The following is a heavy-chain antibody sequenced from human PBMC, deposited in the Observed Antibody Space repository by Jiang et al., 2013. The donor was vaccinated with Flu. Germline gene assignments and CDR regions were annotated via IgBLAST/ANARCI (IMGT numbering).Heavy chain of an antibody. V-gene: IGHV4-34*01. J-gene: IGHJ3*02. CDR3: AREAPYYYDSSGLLPNAFDI. CDR1: GGSFSGYY. CDR2: INHSGST. D-gene: IGHD3-22*01. Sequence: LLKPSETLSLTCAVYGGSFSGYYWSWIRQPPGKGLEWIGEINHSGSTNYNPSPKSRVTISVDTSKNQFSLKLSSVTAADTAVYYCAREAPYYYDSSGLLPNAFDIWGQGTMVTVSS.